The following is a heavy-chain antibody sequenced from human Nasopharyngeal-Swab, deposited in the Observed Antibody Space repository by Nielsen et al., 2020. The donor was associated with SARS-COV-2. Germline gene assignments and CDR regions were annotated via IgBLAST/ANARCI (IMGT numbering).Heavy chain of an antibody. CDR1: GCSVSRGRHY. V-gene: IGHV4-61*01. Sequence: SETLSLTCIVSGCSVSRGRHYWSWIRQPPGKGLEWIGYIFYTGNTNYNPSLESRVTMSIDTSRNQFSLSLNSVTAADTAVYYCARDRGDLRKYYFDSWGQGTQITVSA. J-gene: IGHJ4*02. D-gene: IGHD3-10*01. CDR3: ARDRGDLRKYYFDS. CDR2: IFYTGNT.